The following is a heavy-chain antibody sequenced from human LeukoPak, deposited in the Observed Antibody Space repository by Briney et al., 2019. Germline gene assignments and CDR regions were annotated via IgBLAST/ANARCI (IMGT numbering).Heavy chain of an antibody. CDR2: IKQDGSAE. CDR1: GFTFSNYW. V-gene: IGHV3-7*01. CDR3: ARHIDWKFDY. D-gene: IGHD1-1*01. J-gene: IGHJ4*02. Sequence: GGSLRLSCAPSGFTFSNYWMTWVRQPPGKGLEWVANIKQDGSAEYYVDSVKGRFTISKDNAKSSLYPQMNSLRAEDTAVYYCARHIDWKFDYWGQGTLVTVSS.